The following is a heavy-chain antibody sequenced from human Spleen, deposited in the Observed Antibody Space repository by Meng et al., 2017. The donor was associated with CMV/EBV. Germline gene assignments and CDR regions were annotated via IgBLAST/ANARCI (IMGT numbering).Heavy chain of an antibody. CDR3: ARELVYCSSTSCYNRGSFDP. J-gene: IGHJ5*02. V-gene: IGHV1-2*02. CDR1: GYY. D-gene: IGHD2-2*02. Sequence: GYYMHWVRQAPGQGLEWMGWINPNSGGTNYAQKFQGRVTMTRDTSISTAYMELSRLRSDDTAVYYCARELVYCSSTSCYNRGSFDPWGQGTLVTVSS. CDR2: INPNSGGT.